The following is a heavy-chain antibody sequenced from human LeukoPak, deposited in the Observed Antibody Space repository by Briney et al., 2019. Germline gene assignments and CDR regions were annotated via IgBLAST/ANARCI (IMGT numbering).Heavy chain of an antibody. CDR2: ISSSSSYI. V-gene: IGHV3-21*04. CDR3: AKDAYDSSGYYSDAFDI. J-gene: IGHJ3*02. D-gene: IGHD3-22*01. CDR1: GFTFSSYS. Sequence: PGGSLRLSCAASGFTFSSYSMNWVRQAPGKGLEWVSSISSSSSYIYYADSVKGRFTISRDNSKNTLYLQMNSLRAEDTAVYYCAKDAYDSSGYYSDAFDIWGQGTMVTVSS.